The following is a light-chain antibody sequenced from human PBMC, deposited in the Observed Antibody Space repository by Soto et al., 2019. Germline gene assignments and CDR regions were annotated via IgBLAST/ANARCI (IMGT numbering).Light chain of an antibody. J-gene: IGKJ4*01. CDR3: QQYSSYSPLT. CDR2: DAY. CDR1: QSIGTW. Sequence: DIQMTQSPSTLSASVGDGVTITCRASQSIGTWLAWYQKKPGKAPKLLIYDAYSLESGTPSRFSGRRSGTEFTLTIASVQPEDFATYYCQQYSSYSPLTFGGGTKVDIK. V-gene: IGKV1-5*01.